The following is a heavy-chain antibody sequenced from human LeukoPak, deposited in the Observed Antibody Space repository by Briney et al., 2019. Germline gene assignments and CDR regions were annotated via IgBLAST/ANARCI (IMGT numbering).Heavy chain of an antibody. CDR1: DYSISSHNY. CDR2: VYHSGST. Sequence: SETLSLTCAVSDYSISSHNYWGWIRQPPGKGLEWIGSVYHSGSTHYSPSVKSRVTISVDTSKNQFSLKLSSVTAADTAVYYCARNDSSGYFDYWGQGTLVTVSS. V-gene: IGHV4-38-2*01. D-gene: IGHD3-22*01. CDR3: ARNDSSGYFDY. J-gene: IGHJ4*02.